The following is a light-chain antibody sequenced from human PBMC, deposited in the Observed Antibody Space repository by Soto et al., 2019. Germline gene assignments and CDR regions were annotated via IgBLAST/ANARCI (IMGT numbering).Light chain of an antibody. CDR2: EVS. CDR3: SSYATSSTYV. V-gene: IGLV2-14*01. CDR1: SSDVGYYNY. J-gene: IGLJ1*01. Sequence: QSALTQSASVSGSPGQSITISCTGTSSDVGYYNYVSWYQHHPGKAPKLMIYEVSNRPSGVSNRFSGSKSGNTASLTISGLQAEDEADYFCSSYATSSTYVFGTGTKLTVL.